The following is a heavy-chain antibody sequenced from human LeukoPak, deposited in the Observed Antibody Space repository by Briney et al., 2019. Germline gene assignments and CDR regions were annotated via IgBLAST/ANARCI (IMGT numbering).Heavy chain of an antibody. J-gene: IGHJ4*02. CDR3: ARQRFSLYYFDY. Sequence: ETLSLTCTVSGGSISSYYWSWIRQPPGKGLEWIGYIYYSGSTNYNPSLKSRVTISVDTSKNQFSLKLSSVAAADTAVYYCARQRFSLYYFDYWGQGTLVTVSS. D-gene: IGHD2-15*01. V-gene: IGHV4-59*08. CDR2: IYYSGST. CDR1: GGSISSYY.